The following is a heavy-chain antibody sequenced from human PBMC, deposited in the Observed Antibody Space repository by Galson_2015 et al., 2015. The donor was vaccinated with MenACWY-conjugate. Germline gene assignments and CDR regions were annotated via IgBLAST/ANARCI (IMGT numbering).Heavy chain of an antibody. V-gene: IGHV5-51*01. J-gene: IGHJ6*02. CDR3: ARHPPGGRGMDV. D-gene: IGHD1-26*01. CDR2: IDPINSNT. CDR1: GYSFTKYW. Sequence: QSGAEVKQPGESLKLSCKGSGYSFTKYWIAWVRQMPGKGLEWVAVIDPINSNTRYSPSLQGQVTISADESISTAYLQWSSLKASDTATYYCARHPPGGRGMDVWGRGTTVTVSS.